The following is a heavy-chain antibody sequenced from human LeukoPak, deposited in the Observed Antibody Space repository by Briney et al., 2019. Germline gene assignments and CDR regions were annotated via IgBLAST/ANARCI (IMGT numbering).Heavy chain of an antibody. CDR1: GYTFTSYD. Sequence: GASVKVSCKASGYTFTSYDFNWVRQATGQGLEWMGWMNPNSGNTGYAQKFQGRVTMTRNTSISTAYMELSSLRSEDTAVYYCAREVGGYSYGTRNPFDYWGQGTLVTVSS. CDR2: MNPNSGNT. J-gene: IGHJ4*02. D-gene: IGHD5-18*01. V-gene: IGHV1-8*01. CDR3: AREVGGYSYGTRNPFDY.